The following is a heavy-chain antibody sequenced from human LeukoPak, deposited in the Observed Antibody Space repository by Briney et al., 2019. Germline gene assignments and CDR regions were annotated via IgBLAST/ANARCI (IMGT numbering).Heavy chain of an antibody. V-gene: IGHV1-8*02. J-gene: IGHJ2*01. CDR3: ARPIRGNWYFDL. CDR1: GYTFSGYY. D-gene: IGHD3-3*01. CDR2: MNPNSGNT. Sequence: ASVRVSCKASGYTFSGYYMHWVRQAPGQGLEWMGWMNPNSGNTGYAQKFQGRVTMTRNTSISTAYMELSSLRSEDTAVYYCARPIRGNWYFDLWGRGTLVTVSS.